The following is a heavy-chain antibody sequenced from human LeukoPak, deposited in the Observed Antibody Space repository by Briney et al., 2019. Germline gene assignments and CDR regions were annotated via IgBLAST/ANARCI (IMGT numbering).Heavy chain of an antibody. V-gene: IGHV4-34*01. Sequence: SETLSLTCAVYGGSFSGYYWSWIRQPPGKGLEWIGEINHSGSTNYNPSLKSRVTISVDTSKNQFSLKLSSVTAADTAVYYCALRSVGTYGSGSYYIRGAGGTIDYWGQGTLVTVSS. CDR1: GGSFSGYY. J-gene: IGHJ4*02. D-gene: IGHD3-10*01. CDR3: ALRSVGTYGSGSYYIRGAGGTIDY. CDR2: INHSGST.